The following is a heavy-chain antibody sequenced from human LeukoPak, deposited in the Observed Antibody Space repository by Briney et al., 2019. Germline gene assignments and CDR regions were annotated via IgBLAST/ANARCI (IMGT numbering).Heavy chain of an antibody. CDR1: GFTFSSYA. J-gene: IGHJ4*02. Sequence: PGGSLRLSCAASGFTFSSYAMHWVCQAPGKGLEWVAVISYDGSNKYYADSVKGRFTISRDNSKSTLYLQMNSLRAEDTAVYYCARDFGYSSSRSGLADYWGQGTLVTVSS. CDR3: ARDFGYSSSRSGLADY. V-gene: IGHV3-30*04. CDR2: ISYDGSNK. D-gene: IGHD6-13*01.